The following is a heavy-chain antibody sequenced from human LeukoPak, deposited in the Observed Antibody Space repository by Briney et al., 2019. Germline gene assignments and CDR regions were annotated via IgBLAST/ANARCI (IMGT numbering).Heavy chain of an antibody. V-gene: IGHV4-39*07. J-gene: IGHJ5*02. CDR1: GGSISSSSYY. Sequence: SETLSLTCIVSGGSISSSSYYRGWIRQPPGKGLEWIGSIYYSGSTYYNPSLKSRVTISVDTSKNQFSLKLSSVTAADTAVYYCARVMITFGRYNWFDPWGQGTLVTVSS. D-gene: IGHD3-16*01. CDR2: IYYSGST. CDR3: ARVMITFGRYNWFDP.